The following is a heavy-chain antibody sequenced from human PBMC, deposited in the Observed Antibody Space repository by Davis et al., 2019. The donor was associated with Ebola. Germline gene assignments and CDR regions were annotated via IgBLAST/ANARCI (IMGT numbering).Heavy chain of an antibody. CDR1: GDSVSSNSAA. V-gene: IGHV6-1*01. J-gene: IGHJ4*02. CDR3: ARSHSDWLLPFDY. CDR2: TYYRSKWYN. D-gene: IGHD3-9*01. Sequence: SQTLSLTCAISGDSVSSNSAAWNWIRQSPSRGLEWLGRTYYRSKWYNDYAVSVKSRITINPDTSKNQFSLQLNSVTAADTAVYYCARSHSDWLLPFDYWGQGTLATVSS.